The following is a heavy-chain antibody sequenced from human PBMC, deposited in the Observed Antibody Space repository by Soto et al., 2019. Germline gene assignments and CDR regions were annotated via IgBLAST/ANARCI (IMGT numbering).Heavy chain of an antibody. CDR1: GFTFSSYG. CDR2: MSYDGTNK. J-gene: IGHJ6*02. Sequence: QVQLVESGGGVVQPGRSLRISCAASGFTFSSYGMHWVRQAPGKGLEWVVVMSYDGTNKYYADSVKGRFTISRDNSKKTLHLQMNSLRAEDTAVYYCAKNIYYDSSGYSRSNYYYGMDVWGQGTTVTVSS. V-gene: IGHV3-30*18. D-gene: IGHD3-22*01. CDR3: AKNIYYDSSGYSRSNYYYGMDV.